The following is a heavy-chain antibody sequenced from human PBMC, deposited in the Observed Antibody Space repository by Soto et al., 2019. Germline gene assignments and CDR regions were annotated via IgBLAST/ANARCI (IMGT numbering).Heavy chain of an antibody. CDR2: ISAYNGNT. Sequence: ASVKVSCKASGYTFTSYGISWVRQAPGQGLEWMGWISAYNGNTNYAQKLQGRVTMTTDTSTSTAYMELRSLRSDDTAVYYCARDSASAIWFGELLTFQPFDYWGQGTLVTVSS. CDR3: ARDSASAIWFGELLTFQPFDY. J-gene: IGHJ4*02. D-gene: IGHD3-10*01. V-gene: IGHV1-18*01. CDR1: GYTFTSYG.